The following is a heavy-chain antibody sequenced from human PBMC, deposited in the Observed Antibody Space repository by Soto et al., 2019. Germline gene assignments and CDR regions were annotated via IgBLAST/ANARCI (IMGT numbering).Heavy chain of an antibody. CDR2: VSGSGGGT. J-gene: IGHJ4*02. CDR3: AKCFYDFWSGYQYYFDY. D-gene: IGHD3-3*01. Sequence: PGGSLRLSCAASGFTFSSYAMSWVRQAPGKGLEWVSAVSGSGGGTYYAGSVKGRFTISRDNSKNTLYLQMNSLRAEDTAVYYCAKCFYDFWSGYQYYFDYWGQGTLVTVSS. CDR1: GFTFSSYA. V-gene: IGHV3-23*01.